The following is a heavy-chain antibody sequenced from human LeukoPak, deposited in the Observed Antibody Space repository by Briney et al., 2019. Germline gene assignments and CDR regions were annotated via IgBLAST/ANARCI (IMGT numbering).Heavy chain of an antibody. CDR2: IIPIFGTA. V-gene: IGHV1-69*06. J-gene: IGHJ4*02. CDR1: GGTFSSYA. Sequence: SVKVSCKASGGTFSSYAISWVRQAPGQGLEWMGGIIPIFGTANYAQKFQGRVTITADKSTSTAYMELSSLRSEDTAVYYCARDLSGVAGYTYGRGIDYWGQGTLVTVSS. CDR3: ARDLSGVAGYTYGRGIDY. D-gene: IGHD5-18*01.